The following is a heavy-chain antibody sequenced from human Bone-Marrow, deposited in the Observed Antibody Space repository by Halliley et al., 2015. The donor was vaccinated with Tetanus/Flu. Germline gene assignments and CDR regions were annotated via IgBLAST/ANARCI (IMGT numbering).Heavy chain of an antibody. J-gene: IGHJ5*02. CDR2: ISFDGSRK. V-gene: IGHV3-30*03. CDR3: ARDRIVWSETTLGADL. D-gene: IGHD4-17*01. Sequence: AMISFDGSRKYYADSVKGRVTISRDNSKNTMYLQVDGLRAEDTAVYFCARDRIVWSETTLGADLWGQGTLVTVSS.